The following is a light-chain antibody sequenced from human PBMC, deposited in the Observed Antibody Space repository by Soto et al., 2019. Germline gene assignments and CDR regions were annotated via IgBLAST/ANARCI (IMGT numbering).Light chain of an antibody. V-gene: IGKV3-15*01. CDR2: GAS. CDR3: QQYNSWPPIT. J-gene: IGKJ5*01. CDR1: ESVSSN. Sequence: EIVFTQSQGTLSLSPGERATLSCRASESVSSNLSWYQQRPGQAPRLVIYGASTRATGIPASFSGGGSGTEFTLTISSLQSEDFAVYYCQQYNSWPPITFGQGTRLEIK.